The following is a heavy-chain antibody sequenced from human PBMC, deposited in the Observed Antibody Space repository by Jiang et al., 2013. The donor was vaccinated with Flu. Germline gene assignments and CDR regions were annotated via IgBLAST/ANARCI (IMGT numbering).Heavy chain of an antibody. CDR2: IYYSGST. CDR1: GGSISSYY. J-gene: IGHJ5*02. CDR3: AREGVYEQWLPGGWFDP. D-gene: IGHD6-19*01. V-gene: IGHV4-59*01. Sequence: KPSETLSLTCTVSGGSISSYYWSWIRQPPGKGLEWIGYIYYSGSTNYNPSLKSRVTISVDTSKNQFSLKLSSVTAADTAVYYCAREGVYEQWLPGGWFDPWGQGTLVTVSS.